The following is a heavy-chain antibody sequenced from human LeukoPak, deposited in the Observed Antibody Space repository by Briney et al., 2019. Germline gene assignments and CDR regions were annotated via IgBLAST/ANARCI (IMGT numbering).Heavy chain of an antibody. J-gene: IGHJ6*02. CDR2: IKDDGSEK. V-gene: IGHV3-7*01. CDR3: ARRGITISGVLVYHYSGLDV. D-gene: IGHD3-3*01. CDR1: GFIFSSYS. Sequence: GGSLRLSCAASGFIFSSYSMNWVRQAPGKGLEWVASIKDDGSEKHYVDSVSGRFTISRDNDKNSLHLQMSSLRAEDTAVYYCARRGITISGVLVYHYSGLDVWGQGTTVTVSS.